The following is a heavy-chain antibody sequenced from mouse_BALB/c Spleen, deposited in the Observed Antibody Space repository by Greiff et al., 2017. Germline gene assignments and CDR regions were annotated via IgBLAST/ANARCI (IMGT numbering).Heavy chain of an antibody. Sequence: VQLQQSGAELVKPGASVKLSCTASGFNIKDTYMHWVKQKPGQGLEWIGYINPYNDGTKYNEKFKGKATLTSDKSSSTAYMELSSLTSEDSAVYYCARGKTATPDYWGQGTTLTVSS. CDR3: ARGKTATPDY. J-gene: IGHJ2*01. D-gene: IGHD1-2*01. V-gene: IGHV1-14*01. CDR1: GFNIKDTY. CDR2: INPYNDGT.